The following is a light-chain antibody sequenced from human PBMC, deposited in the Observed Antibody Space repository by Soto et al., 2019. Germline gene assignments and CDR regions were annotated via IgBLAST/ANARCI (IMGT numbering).Light chain of an antibody. CDR1: QSVSSY. Sequence: EIVLTQSPATLSLSPGERATLSCRASQSVSSYLAWYQQKPGQAPRLLIYDASNRATGIPGRFSGSGSGTDFTLTISSLEPEDFAVYYCQQRSNWPPGFGQGTKVEIK. V-gene: IGKV3-11*01. CDR3: QQRSNWPPG. J-gene: IGKJ1*01. CDR2: DAS.